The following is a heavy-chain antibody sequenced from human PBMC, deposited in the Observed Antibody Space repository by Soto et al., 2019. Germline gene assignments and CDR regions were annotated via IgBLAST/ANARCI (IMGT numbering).Heavy chain of an antibody. CDR3: ARDHLWGDEYYDSSRYYPGFDY. CDR2: ISAYNGNT. V-gene: IGHV1-18*01. D-gene: IGHD3-22*01. J-gene: IGHJ4*02. Sequence: ASVKVSCKASGYTFTSYGISWVRQAPGQGLEWMGWISAYNGNTNYAQKLQGRVTMTTDTSTSTAYMELKSLRSDDTAEYYCARDHLWGDEYYDSSRYYPGFDYWGQGTLVIVSS. CDR1: GYTFTSYG.